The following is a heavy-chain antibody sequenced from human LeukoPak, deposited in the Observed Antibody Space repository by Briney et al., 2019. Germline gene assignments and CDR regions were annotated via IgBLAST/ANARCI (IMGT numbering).Heavy chain of an antibody. J-gene: IGHJ4*02. V-gene: IGHV4-61*02. D-gene: IGHD2-8*01. CDR2: IYTSGST. Sequence: SSQTLSLTCTVSGGSTSSGSYYWSWIRQPAGKGLEWIGRIYTSGSTNYNPSLKSRVTISVDTSKNQFSLKLSSVTAADTAVYYCAREGPAYCTLDYWGQGTLVTVSS. CDR3: AREGPAYCTLDY. CDR1: GGSTSSGSYY.